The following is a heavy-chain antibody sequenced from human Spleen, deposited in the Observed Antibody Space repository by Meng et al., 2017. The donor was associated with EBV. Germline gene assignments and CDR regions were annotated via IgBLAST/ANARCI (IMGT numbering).Heavy chain of an antibody. CDR2: ISAYNGNT. J-gene: IGHJ2*01. Sequence: VQAGQFGAEGKKPGSSVTASCKASGYTFTSYCISWVRQAPGQGLEWMGWISAYNGNTNYAQKLQGRVTMTTDTSTSTAYMELRSLRSDDTAVYYCARELGWYFLFWGRGTLVTVSS. D-gene: IGHD6-6*01. V-gene: IGHV1-18*01. CDR1: GYTFTSYC. CDR3: ARELGWYFLF.